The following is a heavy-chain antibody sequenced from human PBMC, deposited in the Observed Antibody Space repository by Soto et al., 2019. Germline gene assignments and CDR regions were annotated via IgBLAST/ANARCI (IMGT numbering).Heavy chain of an antibody. CDR2: IHPSGRT. J-gene: IGHJ4*02. CDR1: GDSISSDKW. D-gene: IGHD2-21*02. Sequence: PSETLSLTCAVSGDSISSDKWWSWVRQPPGKGLEWIGEIHPSGRTNCNPSLKSRIMMSVERSQNQFSLQVNSMTAADTAVYYCARGGDWKFDYWGQGSQVTAPQ. V-gene: IGHV4-4*02. CDR3: ARGGDWKFDY.